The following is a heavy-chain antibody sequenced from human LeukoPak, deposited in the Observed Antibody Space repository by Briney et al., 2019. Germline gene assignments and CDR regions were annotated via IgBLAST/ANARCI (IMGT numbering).Heavy chain of an antibody. V-gene: IGHV4-4*02. Sequence: ETLSLTCAVSGGSIINSNWWSWVRQPPGKGLEWIGEIDHSGSTSYNPSLKSRVTMSVDRSQNQFSLRLSTVTAADTAVYYCARGVVEMATRYFDLWGRGTLVTVSS. D-gene: IGHD5-24*01. CDR3: ARGVVEMATRYFDL. CDR2: IDHSGST. CDR1: GGSIINSNW. J-gene: IGHJ2*01.